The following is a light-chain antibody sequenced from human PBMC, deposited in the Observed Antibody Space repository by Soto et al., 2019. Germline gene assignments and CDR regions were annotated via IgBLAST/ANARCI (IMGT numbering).Light chain of an antibody. J-gene: IGLJ2*01. Sequence: QLVLTQSPSASASLGASVKLTCTLSSGXSSYALAWHQQQPEKGPRYLMKLNSDGSHSKGDGIPDRFSGSSSGAERYLTTXSLXSXDXXDYYCQTWGTGIQVFGGGTKLTVL. CDR2: LNSDGSH. V-gene: IGLV4-69*01. CDR1: SGXSSYA. CDR3: QTWGTGIQV.